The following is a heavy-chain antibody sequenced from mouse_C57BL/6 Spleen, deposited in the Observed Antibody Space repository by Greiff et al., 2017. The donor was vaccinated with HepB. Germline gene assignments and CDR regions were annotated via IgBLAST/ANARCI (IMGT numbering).Heavy chain of an antibody. CDR1: GYTFTEYT. CDR3: ARHERGYDYDGDYYAMDY. V-gene: IGHV1-62-2*01. J-gene: IGHJ4*01. Sequence: QVQLKESGAELVKPGASVKLSCKASGYTFTEYTIHWVKQRSGQGLEWIGWFYPGSGSIKYNEKFKDKATLTADKSSSTVYMELSRLTSEDSAVYFCARHERGYDYDGDYYAMDYWGQGTSVTVSS. CDR2: FYPGSGSI. D-gene: IGHD2-4*01.